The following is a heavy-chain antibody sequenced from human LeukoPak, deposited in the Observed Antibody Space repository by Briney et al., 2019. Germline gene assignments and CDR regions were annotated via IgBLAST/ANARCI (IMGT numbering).Heavy chain of an antibody. CDR2: ISGGGDNT. CDR3: AKFEGALLGNYYMDV. Sequence: GGPLSLSCAVSGFPFSDFATSWVRQAPGKGLEWVSTISGGGDNTYFADSVKGRFTISRDNSKNTLFLQMVSLRAEDTAVYYCAKFEGALLGNYYMDVWGKGTTVTVSS. CDR1: GFPFSDFA. V-gene: IGHV3-23*01. J-gene: IGHJ6*03.